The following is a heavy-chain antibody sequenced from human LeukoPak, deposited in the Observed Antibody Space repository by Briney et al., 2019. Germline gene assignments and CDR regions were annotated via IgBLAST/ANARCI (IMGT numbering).Heavy chain of an antibody. J-gene: IGHJ3*02. CDR2: MNPNSGNT. Sequence: ASVKVSCKASGYTFTSYDINWVRQATGQGLEWMGWMNPNSGNTGYAQKFQGRVTITRNTSISTAYMELSSLRSGDTAVYYCARGVIAAAYDAFDIWGQGTMVTVSS. V-gene: IGHV1-8*03. CDR1: GYTFTSYD. D-gene: IGHD6-13*01. CDR3: ARGVIAAAYDAFDI.